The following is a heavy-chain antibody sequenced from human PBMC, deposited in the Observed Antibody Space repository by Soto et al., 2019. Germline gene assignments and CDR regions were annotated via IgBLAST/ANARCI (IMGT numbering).Heavy chain of an antibody. CDR3: ATPTRGDAFDI. CDR2: IYYSGST. J-gene: IGHJ3*02. D-gene: IGHD5-12*01. Sequence: QVQLQESGPGLVKPSETLSLTCTVSGGSISSYYWSWIRQPPGKGLEWIGYIYYSGSTNYNPSLRSRFTRSGDTSMNQFSLKLGVVTAADTAVYYCATPTRGDAFDIWGQGTMVTVSS. V-gene: IGHV4-59*08. CDR1: GGSISSYY.